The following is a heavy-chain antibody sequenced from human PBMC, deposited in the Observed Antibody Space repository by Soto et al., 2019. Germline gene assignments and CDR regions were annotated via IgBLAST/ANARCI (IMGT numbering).Heavy chain of an antibody. J-gene: IGHJ6*02. V-gene: IGHV3-30*18. CDR1: GFTFKTHA. Sequence: QVQLVESGGGVVQPGTSLRLSCAASGFTFKTHAMHWVRQAPGKGLEWMAVIAYDGNEKFYADSVKGRFTISRDNSKNVLYLQINTLRNEDTAVYYWGKEVEDYLPYYYGVDVWAQGPTVTVSS. D-gene: IGHD1-1*01. CDR3: GKEVEDYLPYYYGVDV. CDR2: IAYDGNEK.